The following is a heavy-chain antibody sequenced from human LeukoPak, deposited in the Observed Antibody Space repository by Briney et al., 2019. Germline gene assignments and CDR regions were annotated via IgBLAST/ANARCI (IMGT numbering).Heavy chain of an antibody. Sequence: GGSLRLSCVVSGFTFSDAWMSWVRQAPGKGLEWVGRIKSKIDGGTIDYAAPMKGRFTISRDDSRNTLYLQMNSLKNEDTAVYYCTTRRQDGWWGQGTLVTVSS. CDR3: TTRRQDGW. CDR2: IKSKIDGGTI. D-gene: IGHD2-15*01. CDR1: GFTFSDAW. J-gene: IGHJ4*02. V-gene: IGHV3-15*01.